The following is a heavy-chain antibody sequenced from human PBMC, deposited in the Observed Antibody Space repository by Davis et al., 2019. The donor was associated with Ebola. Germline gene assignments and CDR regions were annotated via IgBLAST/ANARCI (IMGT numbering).Heavy chain of an antibody. V-gene: IGHV4-34*01. CDR1: GGPFSDYY. D-gene: IGHD2-2*02. CDR2: INPSGST. J-gene: IGHJ6*02. CDR3: ARSKPAAIVYYYYGMDV. Sequence: MPSETLSLTCAVYGGPFSDYYWNWIRQTPEKGLEWIGEINPSGSTNYNPSLKSRVTISVDTSKNQISLKLSSVTAADTAVYYCARSKPAAIVYYYYGMDVWGQGTTVTVSS.